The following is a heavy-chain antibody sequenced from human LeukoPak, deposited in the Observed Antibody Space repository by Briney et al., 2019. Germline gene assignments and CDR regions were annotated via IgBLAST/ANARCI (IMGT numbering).Heavy chain of an antibody. Sequence: SETLSLTCTVSGGSISAYYWSWIRQPPGKGLEWIGYAYYSGSTTYNPSLESRVTISVDTSKNQFSLKLTAVTAADTAVYYCARNSAVATSRSWFDPWGQGTLVTVSS. D-gene: IGHD6-19*01. V-gene: IGHV4-59*08. CDR3: ARNSAVATSRSWFDP. J-gene: IGHJ5*02. CDR2: AYYSGST. CDR1: GGSISAYY.